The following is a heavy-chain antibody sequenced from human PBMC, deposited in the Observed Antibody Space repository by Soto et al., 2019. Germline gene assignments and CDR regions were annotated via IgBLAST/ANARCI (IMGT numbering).Heavy chain of an antibody. D-gene: IGHD2-15*01. V-gene: IGHV3-30*18. J-gene: IGHJ4*02. CDR2: ISFDGKNR. CDR1: GFIFSNYG. Sequence: QVQLVESGGGVVPPGKSLRLSCAASGFIFSNYGMHWVRQAPGKGLEWVSLISFDGKNRNYADSVTGRFTIYIDNLKNTLYLEMNSLRPEDTAFYYCAKRGGVVGGSEHPFFEYWGQGTLVTVSS. CDR3: AKRGGVVGGSEHPFFEY.